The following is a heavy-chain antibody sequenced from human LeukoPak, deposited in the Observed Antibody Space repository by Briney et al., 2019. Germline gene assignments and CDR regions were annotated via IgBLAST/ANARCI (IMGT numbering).Heavy chain of an antibody. CDR2: IIPILGIA. D-gene: IGHD6-6*01. Sequence: SVKVSCKASGGTFSSYAISWVRQAPGQGLEWMGRIIPILGIANYAQKFQGRVTITADKSTSTAYMELSSLRSEDTAVYYCASGDSSSSLGYWGQGTLVTVSS. CDR3: ASGDSSSSLGY. J-gene: IGHJ4*02. CDR1: GGTFSSYA. V-gene: IGHV1-69*04.